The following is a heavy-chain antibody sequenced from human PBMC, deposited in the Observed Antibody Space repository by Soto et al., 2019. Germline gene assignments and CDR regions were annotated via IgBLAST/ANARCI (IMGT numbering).Heavy chain of an antibody. V-gene: IGHV3-48*02. CDR1: GFTFSLHA. CDR3: ARDARNADYDY. D-gene: IGHD3-16*01. Sequence: GGSLRLSCEVSGFTFSLHAMNWVRQAPGKGLEWVAYIHGTRSIIYYADSVKGRFTISRDNAKNSLFLQMDSLRDEDTAVYYCARDARNADYDYWGQGTLVTVS. CDR2: IHGTRSII. J-gene: IGHJ4*02.